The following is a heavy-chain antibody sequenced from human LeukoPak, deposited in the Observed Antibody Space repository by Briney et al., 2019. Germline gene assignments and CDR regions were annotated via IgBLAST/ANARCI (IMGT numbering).Heavy chain of an antibody. V-gene: IGHV4-38-2*01. CDR1: GYSISSGYY. J-gene: IGHJ3*01. CDR2: ICHSGST. CDR3: ARNVGGYCGSSSCYSFDV. Sequence: SETLSLTYAVYGYSISSGYYWGWIRQPPGKGLEWIGSICHSGSTYYNPSLKSRVTISVDTSKNQFSLKLSSVTAADTAVYYCARNVGGYCGSSSCYSFDVWGQGTMVTVSS. D-gene: IGHD2-2*02.